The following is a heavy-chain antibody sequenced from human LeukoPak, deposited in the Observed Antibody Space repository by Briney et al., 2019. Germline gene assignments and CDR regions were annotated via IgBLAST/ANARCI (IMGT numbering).Heavy chain of an antibody. CDR2: ISGSGGNT. CDR3: AKDLGNYYDSSGYNL. Sequence: PGGSLRLSCAASGFTFSSYAMHWVRQAPGKGLEWVSAISGSGGNTYYADSVKGRFTISRDNSKNTLYLQMNSLRAEDTAVYYCAKDLGNYYDSSGYNLWGQGTLVTVSS. V-gene: IGHV3-23*01. D-gene: IGHD3-22*01. CDR1: GFTFSSYA. J-gene: IGHJ4*02.